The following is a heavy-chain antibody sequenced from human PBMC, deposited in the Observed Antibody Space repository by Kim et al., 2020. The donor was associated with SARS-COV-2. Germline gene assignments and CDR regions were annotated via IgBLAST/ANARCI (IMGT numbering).Heavy chain of an antibody. CDR1: GGSISSGGYY. D-gene: IGHD6-19*01. J-gene: IGHJ3*02. V-gene: IGHV4-31*03. Sequence: SETLSLTCTVSGGSISSGGYYWSWIRQHPGKGLEWIGYIYYSGSTYYNPSLKSRVTISVDTSKNQFSLKLSSVTAADTAVYYCAREESSGWTDAFDIWGQGTMVPVSS. CDR3: AREESSGWTDAFDI. CDR2: IYYSGST.